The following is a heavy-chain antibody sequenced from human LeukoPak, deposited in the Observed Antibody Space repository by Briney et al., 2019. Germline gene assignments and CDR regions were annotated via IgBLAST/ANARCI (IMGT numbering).Heavy chain of an antibody. D-gene: IGHD6-6*01. Sequence: GGSLRLSWSASGFTFSSYAMHWVRQAPGKGLEYVSAISSNGGSTYYADSVKGRFTISRDNSKNTLYLQMSSLGAEDTAVYYCVKESSYALPDYWGQGTLVTVSS. J-gene: IGHJ4*02. V-gene: IGHV3-64D*06. CDR2: ISSNGGST. CDR3: VKESSYALPDY. CDR1: GFTFSSYA.